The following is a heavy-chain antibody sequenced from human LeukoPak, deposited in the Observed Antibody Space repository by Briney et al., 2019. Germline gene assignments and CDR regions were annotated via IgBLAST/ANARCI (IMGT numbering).Heavy chain of an antibody. CDR2: IYSGGTT. V-gene: IGHV3-53*01. CDR1: GFTVSSNY. J-gene: IGHJ4*02. CDR3: ARVLSVSYCDS. Sequence: GGSLRLSCAASGFTVSSNYMSWVRQAPGKRLEWVSVIYSGGTTYYADSVKGRFTISRDNSKNTLYLQMNSLRGEDTAVYYCARVLSVSYCDSWGQGTLVTVSS. D-gene: IGHD2/OR15-2a*01.